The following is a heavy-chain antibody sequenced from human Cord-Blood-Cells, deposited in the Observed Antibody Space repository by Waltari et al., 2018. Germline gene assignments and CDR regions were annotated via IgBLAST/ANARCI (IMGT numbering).Heavy chain of an antibody. CDR1: GVTFRSNR. CDR2: ISSSSSYI. J-gene: IGHJ4*02. Sequence: EVQLVASGRGLVKRGGPPGLSCGASGVTFRSNRLHWVRQAPGKGLEWVSSISSSSSYIYYADSVKGRFIISRDNAKNSLYLQMNSLRAEDTAVYYCARDCSGGSCYDYWGQGTLVTVSS. V-gene: IGHV3-21*01. CDR3: ARDCSGGSCYDY. D-gene: IGHD2-15*01.